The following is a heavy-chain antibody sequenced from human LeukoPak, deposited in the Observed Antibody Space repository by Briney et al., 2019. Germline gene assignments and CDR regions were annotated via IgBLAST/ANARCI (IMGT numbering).Heavy chain of an antibody. Sequence: SGGSLRLSCAASGFTFSSYGMHWVRQAPGKGLEWVAVISYDGSNRYYADSVKGRFTISRDNSKNTLYLQMNSLRAEDTAVYYCARDYYDSSGYQDYWGQGTLVTVSS. CDR1: GFTFSSYG. J-gene: IGHJ4*02. CDR2: ISYDGSNR. V-gene: IGHV3-30*19. CDR3: ARDYYDSSGYQDY. D-gene: IGHD3-22*01.